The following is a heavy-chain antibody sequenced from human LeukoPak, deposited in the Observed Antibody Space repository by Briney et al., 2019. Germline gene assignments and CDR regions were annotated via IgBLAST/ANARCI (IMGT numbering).Heavy chain of an antibody. CDR1: GYTFTNYG. J-gene: IGHJ4*02. CDR3: ARETTMIVVVNHDY. CDR2: ISAYNGNT. V-gene: IGHV1-18*01. Sequence: ASVKVSCKSSGYTFTNYGISWVRQAPGQGLEWMGWISAYNGNTNYAQKLQGRVTMTTDTSTSTAYMELRSLRSDDTAVYYCARETTMIVVVNHDYWGQGTLVTVSS. D-gene: IGHD3-22*01.